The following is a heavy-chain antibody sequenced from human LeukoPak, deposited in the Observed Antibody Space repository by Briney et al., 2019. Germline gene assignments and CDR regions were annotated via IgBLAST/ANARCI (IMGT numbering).Heavy chain of an antibody. CDR2: INWNGGST. CDR3: ARARELLWFGELSYYFDY. J-gene: IGHJ4*02. V-gene: IGHV3-20*04. D-gene: IGHD3-10*01. Sequence: RPGGSLRLSCAASGFTCDDYGMSWVRQAPGEGLEWVSGINWNGGSTGYADSVKGRFTISRDNAKNSLYLQMNSLRAEDTALYYCARARELLWFGELSYYFDYWGQGTLVTVSS. CDR1: GFTCDDYG.